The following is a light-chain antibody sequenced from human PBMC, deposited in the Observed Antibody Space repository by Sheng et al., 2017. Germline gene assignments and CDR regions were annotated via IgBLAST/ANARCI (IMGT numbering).Light chain of an antibody. CDR1: QSVRSSY. V-gene: IGKV3-20*01. CDR2: GAS. Sequence: EIVLTQSPDTLSLSPGERATLSCRASQSVRSSYLAWYQQRPGQAPRLLIYGASNRATGIPDRFSGSGSGTDFTLSISGLEPEDFAVYYCQQYGSSPLTFGQGTKVEIK. CDR3: QQYGSSPLT. J-gene: IGKJ1*01.